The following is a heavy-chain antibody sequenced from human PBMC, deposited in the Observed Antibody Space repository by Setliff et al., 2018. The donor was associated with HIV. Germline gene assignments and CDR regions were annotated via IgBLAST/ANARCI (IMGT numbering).Heavy chain of an antibody. J-gene: IGHJ4*02. Sequence: PSETLSLTCTVSGYSMSGGYNWGWIRQSPEKGLEWIGNIYHVGTTYYNPSLKSRVTLSVDPSKSQFSLKLTSVTAADTALYYCVTTDYFYGRNNFEYWGKGAQVTVSS. CDR2: IYHVGTT. D-gene: IGHD3-10*01. V-gene: IGHV4-38-2*02. CDR3: VTTDYFYGRNNFEY. CDR1: GYSMSGGYN.